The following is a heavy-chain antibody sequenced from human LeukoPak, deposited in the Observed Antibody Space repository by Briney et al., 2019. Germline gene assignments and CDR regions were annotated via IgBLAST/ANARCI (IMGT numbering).Heavy chain of an antibody. Sequence: PGGSLRLSCAASGFTFSDYWMGWVRQAPGKGLEWVANIKQDGSEKYYVDSVKGRFTISRDNAKNSLFLQMNSLRAEDTAVYYCAGGAAGQRGFDYWGQGTLVTVSS. CDR3: AGGAAGQRGFDY. CDR1: GFTFSDYW. V-gene: IGHV3-7*04. D-gene: IGHD6-13*01. CDR2: IKQDGSEK. J-gene: IGHJ4*02.